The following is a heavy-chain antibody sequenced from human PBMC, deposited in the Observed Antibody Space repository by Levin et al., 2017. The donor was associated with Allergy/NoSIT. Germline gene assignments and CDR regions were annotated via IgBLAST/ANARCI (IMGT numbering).Heavy chain of an antibody. V-gene: IGHV3-15*05. CDR1: GFTFSNVW. Sequence: GASVKVSCAASGFTFSNVWMNWVRQAPGKGLEWVGRIKSITDGGTTDYAAPVKGRFIISRDDSKNTLYLHLNSLITEDTAVYYCVAAAGGYWGQGTRVTVSS. J-gene: IGHJ4*02. CDR2: IKSITDGGTT. D-gene: IGHD6-13*01. CDR3: VAAAGGY.